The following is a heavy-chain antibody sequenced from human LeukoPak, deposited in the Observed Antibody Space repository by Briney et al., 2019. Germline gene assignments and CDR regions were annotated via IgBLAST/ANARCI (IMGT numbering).Heavy chain of an antibody. CDR3: ARVANWGSMQAFDI. V-gene: IGHV1-2*02. Sequence: ASAKVSCKASGYTFTSCYMHWVRQAPGQGLEWMGIINPNSGGTNYAQKFQGRVTMTRDTSISTAYMELSRLRSDDTAVYYCARVANWGSMQAFDIWGQGTMVTVSS. CDR1: GYTFTSCY. J-gene: IGHJ3*02. CDR2: INPNSGGT. D-gene: IGHD7-27*01.